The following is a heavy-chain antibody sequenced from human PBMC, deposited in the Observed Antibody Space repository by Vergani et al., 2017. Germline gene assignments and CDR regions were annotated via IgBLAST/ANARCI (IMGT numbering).Heavy chain of an antibody. D-gene: IGHD3-9*01. CDR1: GFSLSTSGVG. CDR2: IYWNDDK. V-gene: IGHV2-5*01. Sequence: QITLKESGPTLVKPTQTLTLTCTFSGFSLSTSGVGVGWIRQPPGKALEWLALIYWNDDKRYSPSLKSRLTITKDTSKNQVVLTMTNMDPVDTATYYCAHSDYDILTGYHYFDYWGQGTLVTVSS. CDR3: AHSDYDILTGYHYFDY. J-gene: IGHJ4*02.